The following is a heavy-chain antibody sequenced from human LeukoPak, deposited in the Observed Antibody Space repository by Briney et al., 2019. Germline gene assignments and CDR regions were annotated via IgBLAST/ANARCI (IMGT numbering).Heavy chain of an antibody. D-gene: IGHD5-12*01. CDR3: AKGLGYAETYFDY. V-gene: IGHV3-9*01. CDR1: GFTFDDYA. CDR2: IXXXXXSI. J-gene: IGHJ4*02. Sequence: TGGSLRLSCAASGFTFDDYAXXXXXQAXXXXXXXXXGIXXXXXSIXYAXXXKGRXXXSXXNAENSLYLQMNSLRAEDPALYYCAKGLGYAETYFDYWGQGTLVTVSS.